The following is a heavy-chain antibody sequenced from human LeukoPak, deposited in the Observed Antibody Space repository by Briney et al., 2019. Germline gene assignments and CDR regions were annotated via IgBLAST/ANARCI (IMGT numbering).Heavy chain of an antibody. Sequence: GGSLRLSCEGSGFTFSNYWMGWVRQAPGRGLQWVATIKTDGSEKYYVDSVKGRFTISRDNAKNSLYLQMNSLRAEDTAVYYCAKGEEQQLVPLYFDYWGQGTLVTVSS. CDR2: IKTDGSEK. J-gene: IGHJ4*02. CDR1: GFTFSNYW. CDR3: AKGEEQQLVPLYFDY. V-gene: IGHV3-7*03. D-gene: IGHD6-13*01.